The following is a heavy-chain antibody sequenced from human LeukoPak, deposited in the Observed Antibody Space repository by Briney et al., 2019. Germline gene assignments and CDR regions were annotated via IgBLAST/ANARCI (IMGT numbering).Heavy chain of an antibody. CDR1: GFTFSNYA. V-gene: IGHV3-23*01. CDR3: ARYSKNDAFDI. Sequence: GGSLRLSCAASGFTFSNYAMSWVRQAPGKGLEWVSRISGSGDSTYYADSVKGRFTISRDNSKNTLYLQMNSLRAEDTAVYYCARYSKNDAFDIWGQGTMVTVSS. CDR2: ISGSGDST. J-gene: IGHJ3*02. D-gene: IGHD5-12*01.